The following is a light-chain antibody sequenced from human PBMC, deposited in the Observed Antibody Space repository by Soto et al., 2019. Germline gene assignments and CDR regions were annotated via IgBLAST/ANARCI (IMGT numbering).Light chain of an antibody. V-gene: IGLV2-14*01. CDR2: DVT. CDR1: SSDVGSYNY. J-gene: IGLJ1*01. Sequence: ALTQPASVSGSPEQSITISCTGTSSDVGSYNYVSWYQQHPGKAPKLMIYDVTNRPSGVSNRFSGSKSGNTASLTISGLQAEDEADYYCSSYTSSSTYVFGTGTKVTVL. CDR3: SSYTSSSTYV.